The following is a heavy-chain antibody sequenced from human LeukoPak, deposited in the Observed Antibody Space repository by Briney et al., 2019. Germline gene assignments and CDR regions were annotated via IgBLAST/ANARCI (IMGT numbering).Heavy chain of an antibody. Sequence: PSETLSLTCAVYGGSFSGYYWSWIRQPPGKGLEWIGEINHSGSTNYNPSLKSRVTISVDTSKNQFSLKLTSVTAADTAVYYCAAAPHLTGYYMWGQGALVTVSS. CDR3: AAAPHLTGYYM. V-gene: IGHV4-34*01. J-gene: IGHJ4*02. D-gene: IGHD3-9*01. CDR2: INHSGST. CDR1: GGSFSGYY.